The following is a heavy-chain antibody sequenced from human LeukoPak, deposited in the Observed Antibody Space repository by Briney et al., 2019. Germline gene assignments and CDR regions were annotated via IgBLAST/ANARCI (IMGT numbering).Heavy chain of an antibody. CDR3: ARPTVSYYDFWSGYSSNWFDP. J-gene: IGHJ5*02. Sequence: PGGSLRLSCAASGFTFSSYAMSWVRQAPGKGLEWVSAISGSGGSTYYADSVKGRFTISRDNSKNTLYLQMNSLRAEDTAVYYCARPTVSYYDFWSGYSSNWFDPWGQGTLVTVSS. D-gene: IGHD3-3*01. V-gene: IGHV3-23*01. CDR2: ISGSGGST. CDR1: GFTFSSYA.